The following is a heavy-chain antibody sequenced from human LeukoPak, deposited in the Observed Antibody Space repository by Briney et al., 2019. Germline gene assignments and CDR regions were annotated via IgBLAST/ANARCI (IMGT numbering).Heavy chain of an antibody. J-gene: IGHJ4*02. CDR1: GFTFSSYA. D-gene: IGHD3-10*01. CDR2: INGYSGGT. V-gene: IGHV3-23*01. CDR3: AKHTLAGGYFDG. Sequence: GGSLRLSCAASGFTFSSYAMSWVRPTPGKGLEWVSAINGYSGGTFYAGSVEGRFTISRDNSKNTLYLQMSRLRAEDTAVYYCAKHTLAGGYFDGWSEGTLVTVSA.